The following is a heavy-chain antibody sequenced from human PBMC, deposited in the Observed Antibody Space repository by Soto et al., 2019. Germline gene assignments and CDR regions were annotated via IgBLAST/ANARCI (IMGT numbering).Heavy chain of an antibody. CDR2: INPSGGST. J-gene: IGHJ5*02. D-gene: IGHD3-3*01. CDR1: GYTFTSYY. Sequence: GASVKVSCKASGYTFTSYYMHWVRQAPGQGLEWMGIINPSGGSTSYAQKFQGRVTMTRDTSTSTVYMELSSLRSEDTAVYYCARGTRITIFGVAKKHNWFDPWGQGTLVTSPQ. CDR3: ARGTRITIFGVAKKHNWFDP. V-gene: IGHV1-46*01.